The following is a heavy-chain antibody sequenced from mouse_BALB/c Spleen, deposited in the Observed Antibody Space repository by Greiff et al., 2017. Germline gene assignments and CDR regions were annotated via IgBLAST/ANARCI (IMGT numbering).Heavy chain of an antibody. Sequence: EVKLVESGGGLVQPGGSRKLSCAASGFTFSSFGMHWVRQAPEKGLEWVAYISSGSSTIYYADTVKGRFTISRDNPKNTLFLQMTSLRSEDTAMYYCARVGTGTDYYAMDYWGQGTSVTVSS. CDR2: ISSGSSTI. J-gene: IGHJ4*01. D-gene: IGHD4-1*01. CDR1: GFTFSSFG. V-gene: IGHV5-17*02. CDR3: ARVGTGTDYYAMDY.